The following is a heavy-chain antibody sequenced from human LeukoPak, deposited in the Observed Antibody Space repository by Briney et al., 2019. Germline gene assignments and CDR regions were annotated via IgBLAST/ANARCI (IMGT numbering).Heavy chain of an antibody. CDR3: ASTPRIAAAGWPNYYYYYMDV. D-gene: IGHD6-13*01. V-gene: IGHV4-61*08. Sequence: SQTLSLTCAVSGGSISSGGYSWSWIRQPPGKGLEWIGYISYSGSTNYNPSLKSRVTISVDTSKNQFSLKLSSVTAADTAVYYCASTPRIAAAGWPNYYYYYMDVWGKGTTVTVSS. J-gene: IGHJ6*03. CDR2: ISYSGST. CDR1: GGSISSGGYS.